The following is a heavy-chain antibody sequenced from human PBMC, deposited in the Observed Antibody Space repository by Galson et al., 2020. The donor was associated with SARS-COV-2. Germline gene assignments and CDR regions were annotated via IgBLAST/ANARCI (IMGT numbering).Heavy chain of an antibody. D-gene: IGHD3-22*01. J-gene: IGHJ6*03. Sequence: GGSLRLSCAASGFTFSSYSMNWVRQAPGKGLEWVSYISSSSSTIYYADSVKGRFTISRDNAKNSLYLQMNSLRAEDTAVYYCARDNKEQTDYYDSSGYYYDYYYYYYMDVWGKGTTVTVSS. CDR2: ISSSSSTI. CDR3: ARDNKEQTDYYDSSGYYYDYYYYYYMDV. CDR1: GFTFSSYS. V-gene: IGHV3-48*04.